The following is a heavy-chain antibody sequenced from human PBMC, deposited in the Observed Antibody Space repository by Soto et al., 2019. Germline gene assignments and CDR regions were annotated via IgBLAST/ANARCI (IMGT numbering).Heavy chain of an antibody. CDR1: GYTFTSYD. CDR3: ARGLPTYYDILTGYYEEDY. V-gene: IGHV1-8*01. CDR2: MNPNSGNT. D-gene: IGHD3-9*01. J-gene: IGHJ4*02. Sequence: ASVKVSCKASGYTFTSYDINWVRQATGQGLEWMGWMNPNSGNTGYAQKFQGRVTMTRTTSISTAYMELSSLRSEDTAVYYCARGLPTYYDILTGYYEEDYWGQGTLVTVSS.